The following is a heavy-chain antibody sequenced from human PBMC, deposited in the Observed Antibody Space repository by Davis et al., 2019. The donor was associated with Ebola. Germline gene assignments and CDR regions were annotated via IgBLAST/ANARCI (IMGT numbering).Heavy chain of an antibody. Sequence: ASVKVSCKASGYTFTSYGISWVRQAPGQGLEWMGWISAYNGNTNYAQKLQGRVTMTTDTSTSTAYMELRSLRSDDTAVYYCARDGYKPLKSDYDYYGMDVWGQGTTVTVSS. J-gene: IGHJ6*02. CDR2: ISAYNGNT. D-gene: IGHD5-24*01. V-gene: IGHV1-18*01. CDR3: ARDGYKPLKSDYDYYGMDV. CDR1: GYTFTSYG.